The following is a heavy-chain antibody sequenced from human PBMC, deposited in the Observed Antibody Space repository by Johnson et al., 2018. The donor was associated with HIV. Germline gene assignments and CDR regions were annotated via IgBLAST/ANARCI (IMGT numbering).Heavy chain of an antibody. D-gene: IGHD2/OR15-2a*01. V-gene: IGHV3-30*02. CDR3: AKARARFYGAFDM. Sequence: QMQLVESGGGVVQPGGSLRLSCAASGFTFSSYGMHWVRQAPGKGLEWVAFIRYDGSNKYYADSVKGRFTISRDNSKNTLYLQMNSLRAEDTAVYYCAKARARFYGAFDMWGQGTMVTVSS. J-gene: IGHJ3*02. CDR1: GFTFSSYG. CDR2: IRYDGSNK.